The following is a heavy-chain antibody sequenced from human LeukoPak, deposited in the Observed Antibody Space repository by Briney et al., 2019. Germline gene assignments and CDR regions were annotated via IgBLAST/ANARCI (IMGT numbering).Heavy chain of an antibody. CDR3: QKTAYEILTGYRPFDY. CDR1: GGSINRGGYY. J-gene: IGHJ4*02. V-gene: IGHV4-31*03. Sequence: TSETLSLTCTVSGGSINRGGYYLSCIRQHPGKCLEWIWYIYYSGSTYYNPSLKSRVTISVDTSKNQFSLKLSSVTAADTVFFFKQKTAYEILTGYRPFDYWGQGTLVTVSS. CDR2: IYYSGST. D-gene: IGHD3-9*01.